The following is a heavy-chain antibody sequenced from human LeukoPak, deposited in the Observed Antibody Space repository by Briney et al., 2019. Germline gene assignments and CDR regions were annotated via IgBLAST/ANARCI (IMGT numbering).Heavy chain of an antibody. D-gene: IGHD6-6*01. Sequence: ASVKVSCKASGYTFTSYYMHWVRQAPGQGLVWMGIINPSGGSTSYAQKFQGRVTMTRDTSTSTVYMELSSLRSEDTAVYYCARERIAARPTDTNFDYWGQGTLVTVSS. CDR2: INPSGGST. CDR3: ARERIAARPTDTNFDY. CDR1: GYTFTSYY. V-gene: IGHV1-46*01. J-gene: IGHJ4*02.